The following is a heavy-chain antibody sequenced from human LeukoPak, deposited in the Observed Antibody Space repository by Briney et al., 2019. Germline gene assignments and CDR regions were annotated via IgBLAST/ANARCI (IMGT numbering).Heavy chain of an antibody. Sequence: SETPSPACSIYGASASANGWSWPRQPPGKGLEWIGEINHSGSTNYKPSLKSRVTISVDTSKKQFSLKLSSVTAADTAVYYCARGMDGSGNYFPRPYFYNGTDYWGQGTTVTVSS. V-gene: IGHV4-34*01. CDR2: INHSGST. CDR3: ARGMDGSGNYFPRPYFYNGTDY. D-gene: IGHD3-10*01. J-gene: IGHJ4*02. CDR1: GASASANG.